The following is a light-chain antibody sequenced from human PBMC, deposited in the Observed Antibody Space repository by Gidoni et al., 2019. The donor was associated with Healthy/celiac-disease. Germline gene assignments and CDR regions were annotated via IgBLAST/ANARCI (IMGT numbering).Light chain of an antibody. CDR3: QQYNSYPYT. V-gene: IGKV1-5*03. J-gene: IGKJ2*01. CDR2: KAS. Sequence: DHQMTQSPCPLCTAVGDRVSITCRASQSISSWLAWYQQQPGKAPKLLIYKASSFESGVPSRFSGSGSGTEFPLTISSLQPDDFATYYCQQYNSYPYTFGQGTKLEIK. CDR1: QSISSW.